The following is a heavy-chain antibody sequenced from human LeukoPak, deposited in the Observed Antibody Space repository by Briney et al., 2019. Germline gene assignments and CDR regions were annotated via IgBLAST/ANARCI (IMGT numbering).Heavy chain of an antibody. CDR3: ATRAASGIGFDY. Sequence: GGSLRLSCAASGFTFGTYSINWVRQAPGKGLEWVSYINSRSSTIYYADSVKGRFTISRDNAKNSLYLQMNSLRDEDTAVYYCATRAASGIGFDYWGQGTLVTVSS. V-gene: IGHV3-48*02. CDR1: GFTFGTYS. J-gene: IGHJ4*02. CDR2: INSRSSTI. D-gene: IGHD6-13*01.